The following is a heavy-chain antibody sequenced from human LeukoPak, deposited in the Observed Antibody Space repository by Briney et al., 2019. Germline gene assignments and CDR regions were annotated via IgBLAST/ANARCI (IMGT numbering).Heavy chain of an antibody. J-gene: IGHJ4*02. V-gene: IGHV1-2*02. D-gene: IGHD5-12*01. CDR2: INPNTGGT. CDR3: ARDLATIDGIAWYYFEN. Sequence: GASVKVSCKASGYTFADHYIHWVRQAPGQGFEWMGWINPNTGGTDYAQKFQDRIALTSYTSISTVYTELNRLESDDTALYYCARDLATIDGIAWYYFENWGQGTLVTVS. CDR1: GYTFADHY.